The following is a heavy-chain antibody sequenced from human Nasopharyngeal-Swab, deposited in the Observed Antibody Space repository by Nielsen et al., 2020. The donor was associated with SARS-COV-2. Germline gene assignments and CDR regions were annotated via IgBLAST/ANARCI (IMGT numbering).Heavy chain of an antibody. V-gene: IGHV1-46*01. D-gene: IGHD3-3*01. CDR1: GYTFTSYY. J-gene: IGHJ5*02. CDR2: INPSGGST. CDR3: ATAPNGYYDFWSGPYESWFDP. Sequence: ASVKVSCKASGYTFTSYYRHWVRQAPGQGLEWMGIINPSGGSTSYAQKFQGRVTMTRDTSTSTVYMELSSLRSEDTAVYYCATAPNGYYDFWSGPYESWFDPWGQGTLVTVSS.